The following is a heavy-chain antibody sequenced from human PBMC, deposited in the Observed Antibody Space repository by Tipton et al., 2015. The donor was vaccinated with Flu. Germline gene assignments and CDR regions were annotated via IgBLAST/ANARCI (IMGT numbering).Heavy chain of an antibody. CDR2: INTDRSIT. V-gene: IGHV3-74*01. CDR1: GFTFSTSW. Sequence: SLRLSCAASGFTFSTSWMHWVRQVPGKGLVWVSRINTDRSITNYADSVKGRFTISRDNAKNTLFLQMNSLRAEDTAVYYCARGASGYSYGWGQGTLVTVSS. CDR3: ARGASGYSYG. D-gene: IGHD5-18*01. J-gene: IGHJ4*02.